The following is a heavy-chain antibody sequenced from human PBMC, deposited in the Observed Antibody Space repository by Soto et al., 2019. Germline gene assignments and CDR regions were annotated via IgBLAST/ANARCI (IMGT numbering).Heavy chain of an antibody. D-gene: IGHD2-2*01. V-gene: IGHV1-69*12. CDR1: VGTFNSYA. CDR2: IIPIFGSP. J-gene: IGHJ6*02. CDR3: ARGKYQQLRVGSYYYDHYAMDV. Sequence: QVQLVQSGAEVKKPGSSVKVSCKASVGTFNSYAISWVRQAPGQGLEWMGGIIPIFGSPNYAQKFQGRVTITADESTRTAYMELSRLRSEDTAVYYCARGKYQQLRVGSYYYDHYAMDVWGQGTTVTVSS.